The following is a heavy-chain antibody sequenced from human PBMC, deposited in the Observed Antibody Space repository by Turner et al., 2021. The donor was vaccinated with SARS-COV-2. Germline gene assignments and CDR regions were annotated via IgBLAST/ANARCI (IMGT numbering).Heavy chain of an antibody. CDR2: ISYDGSNK. D-gene: IGHD3-9*01. J-gene: IGHJ6*02. CDR3: AKDSGILTGYGYYYYGMDV. CDR1: GFPFSSYA. Sequence: VQLVESGGGLVKPGGSLRLSCAASGFPFSSYAMHWVRQAPGKGLEWVAVISYDGSNKYYADSVKGRFTISRDNSKNTLYLQMNSLRAEDTAVYYCAKDSGILTGYGYYYYGMDVWGQGTTVTVSS. V-gene: IGHV3-30*04.